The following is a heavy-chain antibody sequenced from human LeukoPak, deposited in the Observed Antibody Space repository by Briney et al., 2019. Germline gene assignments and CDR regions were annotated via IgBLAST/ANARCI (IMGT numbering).Heavy chain of an antibody. CDR2: MNPNSGNT. J-gene: IGHJ4*02. CDR1: GYTFTSYD. CDR3: ARGGIRPVAAAANDY. Sequence: ASVKVFCKASGYTFTSYDINWVRRATGQGLEWMGWMNPNSGNTGYAQKFQGRVTMTRNTSISTAYMELSSLRSEDTAVYYCARGGIRPVAAAANDYWGQGTLVTVSS. D-gene: IGHD6-13*01. V-gene: IGHV1-8*01.